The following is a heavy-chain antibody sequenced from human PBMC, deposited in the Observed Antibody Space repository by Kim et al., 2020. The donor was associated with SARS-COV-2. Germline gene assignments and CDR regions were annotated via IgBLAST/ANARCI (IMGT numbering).Heavy chain of an antibody. CDR2: ISYDAKIT. CDR1: GFTFSNYG. D-gene: IGHD3-10*01. Sequence: GGSLRLSCAASGFTFSNYGMHWVRQAPGKGLEWLAVISYDAKITYYADSLKGRFTISRDNSRHTLHLQMNSPRADDTAVYFCAKETDYFVSKSCDYWGQG. V-gene: IGHV3-30*18. J-gene: IGHJ4*02. CDR3: AKETDYFVSKSCDY.